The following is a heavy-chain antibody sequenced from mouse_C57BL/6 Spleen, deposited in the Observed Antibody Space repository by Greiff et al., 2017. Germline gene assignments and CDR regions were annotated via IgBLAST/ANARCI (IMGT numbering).Heavy chain of an antibody. CDR2: IEPENGDT. V-gene: IGHV14-4*01. D-gene: IGHD2-2*01. CDR1: GFNIKDDY. Sequence: VQLQQSGAELVRPGASVKLSCTASGFNIKDDYMHWVKQRPEQGLEWIGWIEPENGDTEYASKFQGKATITADTSSNTAYLQLSSLTSEDTAVYYCTRSTMVTPEAWFAYWGQGTLVTVSA. J-gene: IGHJ3*01. CDR3: TRSTMVTPEAWFAY.